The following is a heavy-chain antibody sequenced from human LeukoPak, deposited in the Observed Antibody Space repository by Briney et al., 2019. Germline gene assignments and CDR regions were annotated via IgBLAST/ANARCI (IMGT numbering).Heavy chain of an antibody. CDR3: ATTNDYGGNPFDY. CDR2: IYYSGST. V-gene: IGHV4-39*01. Sequence: SQTLSLTCTVSGGSISSSSYYWGWIRQPPGKGLEWIGSIYYSGSTYYNPSLKSRVTISVDTSKNQFSLKLSSVTAADTAVYYCATTNDYGGNPFDYWGQGTLVTVSS. CDR1: GGSISSSSYY. J-gene: IGHJ4*02. D-gene: IGHD4-23*01.